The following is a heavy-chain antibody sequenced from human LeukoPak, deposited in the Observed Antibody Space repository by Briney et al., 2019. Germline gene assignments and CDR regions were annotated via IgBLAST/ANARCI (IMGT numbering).Heavy chain of an antibody. D-gene: IGHD3-22*01. V-gene: IGHV3-11*01. CDR1: GFTFSDYY. CDR2: ISSSGSTI. Sequence: GGSLRLSCAASGFTFSDYYMSWICQAPGKGLEWVSYISSSGSTIYYADSVKGRFTISRDNAKNSLYLQMNSLRAEDTAVYYCARDFYYDSKYFDLWGRGTLVTVSS. J-gene: IGHJ2*01. CDR3: ARDFYYDSKYFDL.